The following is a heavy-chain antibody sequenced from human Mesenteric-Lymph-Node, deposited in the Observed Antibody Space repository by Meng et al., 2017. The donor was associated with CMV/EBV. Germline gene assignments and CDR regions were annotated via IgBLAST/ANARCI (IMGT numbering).Heavy chain of an antibody. D-gene: IGHD4/OR15-4a*01. V-gene: IGHV3-7*04. CDR3: ARDRGALGY. Sequence: LSCAASGLTFDYYWMSWVRQAPGKRLEWVANINEDGSEKNYVDSVKGRFTISRDNAKSSLYLEMNSLRAEDTAVFYCARDRGALGYWGQGILVTVSS. J-gene: IGHJ4*02. CDR1: GLTFDYYW. CDR2: INEDGSEK.